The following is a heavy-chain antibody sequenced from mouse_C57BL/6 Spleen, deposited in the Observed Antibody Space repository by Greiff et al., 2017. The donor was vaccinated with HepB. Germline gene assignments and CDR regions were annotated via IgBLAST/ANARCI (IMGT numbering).Heavy chain of an antibody. CDR1: GYTFTSYW. D-gene: IGHD1-1*02. V-gene: IGHV1-50*01. CDR3: GRWWGSYWYFDV. Sequence: QVQLQQPGAELVKPGASVKLSCKASGYTFTSYWMQWVKQRPGQGLEWIGEIDPSDSYTNYNQKFKGKATLTVDTSSSTAYMQLSSLTSEDSAVYDCGRWWGSYWYFDVWGTGTTVTVSS. J-gene: IGHJ1*03. CDR2: IDPSDSYT.